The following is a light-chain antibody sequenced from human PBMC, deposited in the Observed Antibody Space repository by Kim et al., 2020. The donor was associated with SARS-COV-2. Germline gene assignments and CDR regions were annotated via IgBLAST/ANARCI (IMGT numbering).Light chain of an antibody. Sequence: DVVMTQTPLSSPVTLGQPASISCRSSQTLVHPDGNIYVSWLQQRPGQPPRLLIYKISDRLSGVPARFSGSGAGTEFTLKISRVEPEDVGIYYCMQATQFPLTFGQGTRLEIK. CDR3: MQATQFPLT. CDR1: QTLVHPDGNIY. CDR2: KIS. V-gene: IGKV2-24*01. J-gene: IGKJ5*01.